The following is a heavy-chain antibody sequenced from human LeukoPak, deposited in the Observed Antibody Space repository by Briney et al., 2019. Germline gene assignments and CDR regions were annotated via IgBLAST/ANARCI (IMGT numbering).Heavy chain of an antibody. Sequence: ASVKVSCKVSGYTLTELSMHWVRQAPGKGLEWMGGFDPEDGETIYAQKFQGRVTMTEDTSTDTAYMELSSLRSEDTAVYYCARDQNSFGIAGSRWSHDAFDIWGQGTMVTVSS. CDR3: ARDQNSFGIAGSRWSHDAFDI. CDR2: FDPEDGET. CDR1: GYTLTELS. V-gene: IGHV1-24*01. D-gene: IGHD6-13*01. J-gene: IGHJ3*02.